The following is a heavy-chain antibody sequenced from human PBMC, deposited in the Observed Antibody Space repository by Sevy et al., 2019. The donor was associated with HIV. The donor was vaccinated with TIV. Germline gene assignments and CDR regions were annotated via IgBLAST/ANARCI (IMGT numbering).Heavy chain of an antibody. D-gene: IGHD6-19*01. V-gene: IGHV1-2*02. CDR2: INPNSGGT. CDR3: AREDASGWNKPTYYFDY. J-gene: IGHJ4*02. Sequence: ASVKVSCKASGYTFTGYYMHWVRQAPGQGLEWMGWINPNSGGTNYAQKFQGRVTMTRDTSISTAYMELGRLRSDETAVYYCAREDASGWNKPTYYFDYWGQGTLVTVSS. CDR1: GYTFTGYY.